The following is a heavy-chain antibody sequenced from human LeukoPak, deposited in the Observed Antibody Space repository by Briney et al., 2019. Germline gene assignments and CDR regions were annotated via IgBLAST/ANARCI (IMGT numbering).Heavy chain of an antibody. D-gene: IGHD4-17*01. CDR1: GYTLTGYY. J-gene: IGHJ4*02. Sequence: ASVKVSCKASGYTLTGYYMHWVRQAPGQRLEWMGWVKPNSGGTNYAQKFQGRVTMTRDTSISTAYMELSRLRSDDTAVYYCARVSDYGDYPTDLPFDYWGQGTLVTVSS. V-gene: IGHV1-2*02. CDR3: ARVSDYGDYPTDLPFDY. CDR2: VKPNSGGT.